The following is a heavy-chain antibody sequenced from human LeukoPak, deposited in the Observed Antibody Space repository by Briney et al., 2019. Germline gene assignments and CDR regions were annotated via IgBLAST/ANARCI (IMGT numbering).Heavy chain of an antibody. J-gene: IGHJ4*02. D-gene: IGHD5-24*01. CDR1: GYTFTSYA. CDR2: INAGNGNT. CDR3: ARGRDGYRVFDY. Sequence: GASVTVSCKASGYTFTSYAMHWVRQAPGQRLEWMGWINAGNGNTKYSQKFQGRVTITRDTSASTAYMELSSLRSEGTAVYYCARGRDGYRVFDYWGQGTLVTVSS. V-gene: IGHV1-3*01.